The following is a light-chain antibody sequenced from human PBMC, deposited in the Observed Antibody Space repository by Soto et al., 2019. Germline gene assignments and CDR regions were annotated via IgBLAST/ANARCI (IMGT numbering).Light chain of an antibody. CDR1: SSNIGRNT. CDR3: AACDGSLNGPV. V-gene: IGLV1-44*01. CDR2: STN. Sequence: QSVLTQPPSASGTPGQRVTIACSGSSSNIGRNTVNWYQQHPGTAPKLLIYSTNQRPAGVPDRFSGSKSGTSASLASSGLQSEDEADYYCAACDGSLNGPVFGGGTKLTVL. J-gene: IGLJ2*01.